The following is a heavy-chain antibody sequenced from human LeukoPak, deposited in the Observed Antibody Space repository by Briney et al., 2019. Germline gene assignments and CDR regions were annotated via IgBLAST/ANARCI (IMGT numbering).Heavy chain of an antibody. CDR2: ISNNGGST. CDR3: ARGGRDTEYFQH. J-gene: IGHJ1*01. Sequence: GGSLRLSCAAAGFTFSSYSMHWVRQAPGKGLEYVSAISNNGGSTYYANSVKGRFTISRDNSKNTLYLQMGSLGTEDMAVYYCARGGRDTEYFQHWGQGTLVTVSS. CDR1: GFTFSSYS. D-gene: IGHD3-10*01. V-gene: IGHV3-64*01.